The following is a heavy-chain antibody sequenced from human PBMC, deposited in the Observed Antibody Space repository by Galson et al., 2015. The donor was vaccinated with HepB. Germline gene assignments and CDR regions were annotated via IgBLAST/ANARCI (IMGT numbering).Heavy chain of an antibody. CDR1: GFTFSSYG. J-gene: IGHJ4*02. D-gene: IGHD6-13*01. V-gene: IGHV3-30*18. CDR3: AKSTRLPNSSSWSGLFDY. Sequence: SLRLSCAASGFTFSSYGMHWVRQAPGKGLEWVAVISYDGSNKYYADSVKGRFTISRDNSKNTLYLQMNSLRAEDTAVYYCAKSTRLPNSSSWSGLFDYWGQGTLVTVSS. CDR2: ISYDGSNK.